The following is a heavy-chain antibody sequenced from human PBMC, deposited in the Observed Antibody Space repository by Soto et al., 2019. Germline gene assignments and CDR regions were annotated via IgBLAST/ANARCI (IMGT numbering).Heavy chain of an antibody. Sequence: QVQLQESGPGLVKPSQTLSLTCTVSGGSISSGGYYWSWIRQHPGKGLEWIGYIYYSGSTYYNPSLKSRVTISVDKSKNQFSLKLGSVTAADTAVYYCARAQVGYCSGGSCYSRAFDIWGQGTMVTVSS. V-gene: IGHV4-31*03. CDR1: GGSISSGGYY. CDR2: IYYSGST. D-gene: IGHD2-15*01. CDR3: ARAQVGYCSGGSCYSRAFDI. J-gene: IGHJ3*02.